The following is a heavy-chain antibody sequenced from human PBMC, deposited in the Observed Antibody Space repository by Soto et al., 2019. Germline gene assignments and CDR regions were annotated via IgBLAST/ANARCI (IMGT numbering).Heavy chain of an antibody. CDR1: GFTVSTDW. V-gene: IGHV3-66*01. CDR2: IKSGGNT. CDR3: VRENYYYGMDV. J-gene: IGHJ6*02. Sequence: EVQLVESGGGLVQPGGSLRLSCAASGFTVSTDWMYWVRQAPGKGLEWISVIKSGGNTHYADSVEDRFSISRDNSKNTVYLQMNSRRGEDTAVYYCVRENYYYGMDVWGQGTTVTVSS.